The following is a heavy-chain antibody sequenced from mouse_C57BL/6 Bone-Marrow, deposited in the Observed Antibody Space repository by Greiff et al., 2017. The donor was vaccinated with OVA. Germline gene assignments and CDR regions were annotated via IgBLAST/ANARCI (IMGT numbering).Heavy chain of an antibody. CDR1: GYSITSGYD. V-gene: IGHV3-1*01. D-gene: IGHD4-1*01. J-gene: IGHJ2*01. CDR2: ISYSGST. Sequence: EVQLQQSGPGMVKPSQSLSLTCTVTGYSITSGYDWHWIRHFPGNKLEWMGYISYSGSTNYNPSLKSRISITHDTSKNHFFLKLNSVTTEDTATYYCASSNWDEGNYFDYWGQGTTLTVSS. CDR3: ASSNWDEGNYFDY.